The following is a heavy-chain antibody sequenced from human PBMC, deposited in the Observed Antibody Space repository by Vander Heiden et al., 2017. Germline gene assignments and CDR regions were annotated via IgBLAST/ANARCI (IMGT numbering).Heavy chain of an antibody. CDR3: ARDRGYSYEGGWFDP. V-gene: IGHV3-7*01. CDR2: INQDVSEK. D-gene: IGHD5-18*01. Sequence: EVQPVEAGGGLVEPGGSLRLSGAASEFTFRNYWISWVRQAPGKGLEWVANINQDVSEKYYVDSVKGRFTISRDNAKSSLYLQVNSLRAEDTAMYYCARDRGYSYEGGWFDPWGQGTLVTVSS. J-gene: IGHJ5*02. CDR1: EFTFRNYW.